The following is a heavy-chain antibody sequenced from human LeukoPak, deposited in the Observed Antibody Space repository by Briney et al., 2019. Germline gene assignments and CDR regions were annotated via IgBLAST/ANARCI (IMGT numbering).Heavy chain of an antibody. D-gene: IGHD6-19*01. J-gene: IGHJ4*02. CDR2: INPGDSET. Sequence: GESLKISCQGFGYSFINYWIGWVRQIPGKGLEWMGVINPGDSETRYSRSFQGQVTISADKSISTTYLLWSSLKASDTAMYYCATSRRSGWYFDDWGQGTLVTVSS. V-gene: IGHV5-51*01. CDR1: GYSFINYW. CDR3: ATSRRSGWYFDD.